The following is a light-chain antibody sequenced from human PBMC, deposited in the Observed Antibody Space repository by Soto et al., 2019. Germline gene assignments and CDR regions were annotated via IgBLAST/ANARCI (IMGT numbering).Light chain of an antibody. J-gene: IGKJ5*01. CDR3: QQYNSWPPIT. CDR2: DAS. Sequence: EFVLTQSPGTLSLSPGERATLSCRASQTVRNNYLAWYQQKPGQAPRLLIYDASSRATGVPDRFSGSGSGTEFTLTISSLQSEDFAVYYCQQYNSWPPITFGQGTRLEI. CDR1: QTVRNNY. V-gene: IGKV3-20*01.